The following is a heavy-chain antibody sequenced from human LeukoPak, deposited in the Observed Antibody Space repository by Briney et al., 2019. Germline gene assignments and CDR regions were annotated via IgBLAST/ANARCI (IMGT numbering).Heavy chain of an antibody. J-gene: IGHJ4*02. CDR2: IYHSGGT. CDR1: GGSISSGGYS. D-gene: IGHD3-10*01. Sequence: PSETLSLTCAVSGGSISSGGYSWSWIRQPPGKGLEWIGYIYHSGGTYYNPSLKSRVTISVDRSKNQFSLKLSSVTAADTAVYYCAGTRGGDGYYFDYWGQGTLVTVSS. V-gene: IGHV4-30-2*01. CDR3: AGTRGGDGYYFDY.